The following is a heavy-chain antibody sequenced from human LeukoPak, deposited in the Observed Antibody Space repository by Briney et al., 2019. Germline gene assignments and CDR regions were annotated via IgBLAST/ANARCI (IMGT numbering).Heavy chain of an antibody. V-gene: IGHV3-30*18. CDR2: VSSDGNTK. J-gene: IGHJ4*02. CDR1: GFSFSHYG. D-gene: IGHD3-10*01. CDR3: AKEGGSSFTAHWDY. Sequence: SLRLSCAASGFSFSHYGMHWVRQAPGKGLEWVAVVSSDGNTKYYADSVKGRFTISRDNSKNIVYLQMNSGRAEDTAVYYCAKEGGSSFTAHWDYWGQGTLVTVSS.